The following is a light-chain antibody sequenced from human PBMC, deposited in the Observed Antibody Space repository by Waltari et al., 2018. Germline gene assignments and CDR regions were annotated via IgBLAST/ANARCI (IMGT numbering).Light chain of an antibody. CDR1: SGHSSYA. Sequence: QLVLTQSPSASASLAASVKLTCTLRSGHSSYAIACHQQRPEKGPRYLMKLNSDGSHSKGDGIPDRFSGSSSGAERYLTIASLQSEDEADYYCQTWGTGIWVFGGGTKLTVL. V-gene: IGLV4-69*01. J-gene: IGLJ3*02. CDR3: QTWGTGIWV. CDR2: LNSDGSH.